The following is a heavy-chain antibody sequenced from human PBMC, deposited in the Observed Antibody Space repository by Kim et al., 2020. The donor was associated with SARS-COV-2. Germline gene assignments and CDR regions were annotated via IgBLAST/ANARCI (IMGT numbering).Heavy chain of an antibody. CDR2: KAHNYAT. D-gene: IGHD6-25*01. J-gene: IGHJ4*02. Sequence: KAHNYATTYGASVKGSFNIARDDSKNTAYLQMNSLKTEDTAVYYCTSLITAWGQGTLVTVSS. V-gene: IGHV3-73*01. CDR3: TSLITA.